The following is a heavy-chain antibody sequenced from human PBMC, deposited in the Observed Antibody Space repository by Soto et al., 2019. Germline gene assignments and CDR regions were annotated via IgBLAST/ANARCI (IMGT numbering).Heavy chain of an antibody. Sequence: GASVKVSCKASGGTFSSYAISWVRQAPGQGLEWMGGIIPIFGTANYAQKFQGRVTITADESTSTAYMELSSLRSEDTAVYYCARHPGGRGYYYGXDVWGQGTTVTVSS. CDR2: IIPIFGTA. V-gene: IGHV1-69*13. D-gene: IGHD2-15*01. CDR1: GGTFSSYA. CDR3: ARHPGGRGYYYGXDV. J-gene: IGHJ6*02.